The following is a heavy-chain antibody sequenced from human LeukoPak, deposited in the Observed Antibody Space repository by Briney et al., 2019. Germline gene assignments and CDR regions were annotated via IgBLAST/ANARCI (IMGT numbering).Heavy chain of an antibody. D-gene: IGHD2-2*01. Sequence: GGSLRLSCAASGFTFSSYSMNWVRQAPGKGLEWVSSISSSSSYIYNADSVKGRFTISRDNAKNSLYLQMNSLRAEDTAVYYCASIGYCSSTSCYGSEYFQHWGQGTLVTVSS. J-gene: IGHJ1*01. CDR3: ASIGYCSSTSCYGSEYFQH. CDR2: ISSSSSYI. CDR1: GFTFSSYS. V-gene: IGHV3-21*01.